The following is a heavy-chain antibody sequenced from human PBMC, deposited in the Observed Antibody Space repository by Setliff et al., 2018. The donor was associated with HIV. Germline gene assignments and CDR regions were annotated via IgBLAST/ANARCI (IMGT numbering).Heavy chain of an antibody. V-gene: IGHV5-51*01. D-gene: IGHD1-7*01. CDR2: IYPIDSDT. CDR1: GYTFTNHW. J-gene: IGHJ4*02. CDR3: ARLARTTYFDY. Sequence: GASLKISCVASGYTFTNHWIAWVRQTPGKGLEVMGIIYPIDSDTRYKSSFEGQITISADKPKIAVYLQWSILKASDTAVYFCARLARTTYFDYWGQGAQVTVSS.